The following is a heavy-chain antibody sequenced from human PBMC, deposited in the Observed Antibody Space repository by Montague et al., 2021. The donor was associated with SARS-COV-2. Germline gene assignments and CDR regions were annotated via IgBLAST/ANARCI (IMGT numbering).Heavy chain of an antibody. CDR3: AREKDCRTLSGRNFDC. Sequence: SLRLSCAASTFIFNDYSMHWVRQAPGKGLEWVALISSDSSAVTYANSVKGRFTISRDNSGNTLYLQMSSLRAEDTAIYYCAREKDCRTLSGRNFDCWGQGTLVTVSS. CDR1: TFIFNDYS. D-gene: IGHD2-15*01. J-gene: IGHJ4*02. CDR2: ISSDSSAV. V-gene: IGHV3-30-3*01.